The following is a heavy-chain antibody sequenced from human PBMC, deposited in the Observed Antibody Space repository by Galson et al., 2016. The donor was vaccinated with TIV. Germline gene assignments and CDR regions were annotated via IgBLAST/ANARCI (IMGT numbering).Heavy chain of an antibody. J-gene: IGHJ6*02. CDR2: IYSTGST. Sequence: SLRLSCAASGFDVSRHYMSWVRQVPGKGLDWVSFIYSTGSTKYADSVKGRFTISRVSSENTAFLQMNSLRAEDTAVYYCARHLSAADYFGMDVWGQGTTVTVSS. CDR3: ARHLSAADYFGMDV. V-gene: IGHV3-53*01. D-gene: IGHD2-15*01. CDR1: GFDVSRHY.